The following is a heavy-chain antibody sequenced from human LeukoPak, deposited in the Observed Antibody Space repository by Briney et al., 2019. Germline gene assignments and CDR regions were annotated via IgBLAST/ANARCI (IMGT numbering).Heavy chain of an antibody. D-gene: IGHD6-13*01. CDR3: ARAFVTAAGFFDT. Sequence: GGSLRLSCAASGFTVSRSYMSWVRQAPGKGLEWVSVIYSGGETHYAGSVKGRFTISRDNSVNKLYLQMNSLRTEDTAVYYCARAFVTAAGFFDTWGQGTLVTVSS. CDR1: GFTVSRSY. V-gene: IGHV3-66*02. J-gene: IGHJ4*02. CDR2: IYSGGET.